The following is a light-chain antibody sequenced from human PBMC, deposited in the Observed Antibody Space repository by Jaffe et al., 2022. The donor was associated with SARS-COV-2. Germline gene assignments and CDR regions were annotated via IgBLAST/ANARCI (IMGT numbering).Light chain of an antibody. CDR1: QSVSSSY. CDR3: QQYDSSPYT. J-gene: IGKJ2*01. CDR2: DAS. Sequence: EIVLTQSPGTLSLSPGERGTLSCGASQSVSSSYLAWYQQRPGQAPRLLIYDASSRATGIPDRFSGSGSGTDFTLTISRLEPEDFAVYYCQQYDSSPYTFGQGTKLEIK. V-gene: IGKV3-20*01.